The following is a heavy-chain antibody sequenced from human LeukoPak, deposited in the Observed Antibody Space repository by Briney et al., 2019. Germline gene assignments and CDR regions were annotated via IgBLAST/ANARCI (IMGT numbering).Heavy chain of an antibody. CDR2: IYYSGST. CDR3: ARGQISGYDDLDY. Sequence: PSETLSLTCTVPGGSLSSYYWRWIRQPPGKGLEWVGYIYYSGSTNYNPSLKNRVTISVDTSKNQFSLKLSSVAAADTAVYYCARGQISGYDDLDYWGQGTLVSVSS. CDR1: GGSLSSYY. D-gene: IGHD5-12*01. V-gene: IGHV4-59*01. J-gene: IGHJ4*02.